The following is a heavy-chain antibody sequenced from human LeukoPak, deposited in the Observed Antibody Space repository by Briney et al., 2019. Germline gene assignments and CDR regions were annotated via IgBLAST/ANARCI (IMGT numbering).Heavy chain of an antibody. J-gene: IGHJ4*02. V-gene: IGHV3-9*01. CDR3: AKDMNSYGSGSSYNPWGPFDS. CDR2: IDWNSGNT. Sequence: GRSLRLSCAASGFTFDNYAMPWVRHAPGKGIEWVSGIDWNSGNTVFADSVKGPFPLSRDHSENSLYLEMNSLTPEDTAFYFCAKDMNSYGSGSSYNPWGPFDSWGQGTLVTVSS. D-gene: IGHD3-10*01. CDR1: GFTFDNYA.